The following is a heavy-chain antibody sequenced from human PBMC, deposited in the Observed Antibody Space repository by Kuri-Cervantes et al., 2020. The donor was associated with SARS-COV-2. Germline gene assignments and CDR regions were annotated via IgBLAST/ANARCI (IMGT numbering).Heavy chain of an antibody. CDR2: IYSGGST. Sequence: GGSLRLSCAASGFTVSSNYMSWVRQAPGKGLEWVSVIYSGGSTYYADSVKGRFTISRDKAKNSLYLQMTSLTAEDTAVYYCARTTYGDYYWYGMDVWGQGTTVTVSS. V-gene: IGHV3-66*01. CDR3: ARTTYGDYYWYGMDV. CDR1: GFTVSSNY. D-gene: IGHD4-17*01. J-gene: IGHJ6*02.